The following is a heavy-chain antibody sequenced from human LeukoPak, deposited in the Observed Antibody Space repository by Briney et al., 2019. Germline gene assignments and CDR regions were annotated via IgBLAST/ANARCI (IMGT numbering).Heavy chain of an antibody. J-gene: IGHJ4*02. D-gene: IGHD6-13*01. CDR3: ARVSSSSWHYFDF. CDR2: IYHDGSA. Sequence: PSETLSLTCAVSGGSIGGDCYSWIWIRPPPGKGLDGIGYIYHDGSAYYTPSTDYNPSFKSRVTFSVDRSKNQFFLTLSSVPAADTAVYYCARVSSSSWHYFDFWGKGNLVTVSS. V-gene: IGHV4-30-2*01. CDR1: GGSIGGDCYS.